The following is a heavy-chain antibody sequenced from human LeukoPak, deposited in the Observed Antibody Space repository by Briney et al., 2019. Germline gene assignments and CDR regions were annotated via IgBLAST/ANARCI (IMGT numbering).Heavy chain of an antibody. V-gene: IGHV1-18*01. J-gene: IGHJ4*02. CDR2: ISAYNGNT. CDR3: ARDSCTNGVCYQGY. Sequence: ASVKVSCKASGYTFTNYGISWVRQAPGQGLEWMGWISAYNGNTNYAQKLQGRVTMTTDTSTSTAYMELRSLRSDDTAVYYCARDSCTNGVCYQGYWGQGTLVTVSS. D-gene: IGHD2-8*01. CDR1: GYTFTNYG.